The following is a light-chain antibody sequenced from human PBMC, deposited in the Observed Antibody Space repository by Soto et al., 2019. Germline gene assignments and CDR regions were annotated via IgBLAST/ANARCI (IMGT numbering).Light chain of an antibody. CDR1: SSNIGTNWP. CDR2: DNN. Sequence: QSVLTQPPSVSGAPRQRVTLSCTGSSSNIGTNWPVNWYQRFPGIAPKLLIYDNNNRPSGVPDRFSGSKSGTSASLAITGLQAEDEADYYCQSYDNSLSAWVFGGGTKLTVL. CDR3: QSYDNSLSAWV. V-gene: IGLV1-40*01. J-gene: IGLJ3*02.